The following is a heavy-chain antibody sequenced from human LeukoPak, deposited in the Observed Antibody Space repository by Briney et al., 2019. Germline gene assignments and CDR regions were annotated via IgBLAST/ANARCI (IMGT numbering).Heavy chain of an antibody. CDR2: SYYTGRT. D-gene: IGHD4-23*01. Sequence: SETLSLTCTVSGGSISSYYWSWIRQPPGKGLEWIGYSYYTGRTNYNPSLKSRVTISLDTSKNQFSLNLRSVTAADTAVYYCARPRWFRLDAFDIWGQGTMVTVSS. J-gene: IGHJ3*02. CDR3: ARPRWFRLDAFDI. CDR1: GGSISSYY. V-gene: IGHV4-59*01.